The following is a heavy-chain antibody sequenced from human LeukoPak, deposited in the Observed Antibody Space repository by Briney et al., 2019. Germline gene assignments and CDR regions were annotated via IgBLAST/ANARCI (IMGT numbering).Heavy chain of an antibody. Sequence: PSETLSLTCAVYGGSFSGYYWSWIRQPPGKGLEWIGEINHSGSTNYNPSLKSRVTISVDTSKNQFSLKLSSVTAADTAVYYCARGRGYDSSGYYQRIDYWGQGTLVTVSS. CDR2: INHSGST. D-gene: IGHD3-22*01. CDR3: ARGRGYDSSGYYQRIDY. CDR1: GGSFSGYY. J-gene: IGHJ4*02. V-gene: IGHV4-34*01.